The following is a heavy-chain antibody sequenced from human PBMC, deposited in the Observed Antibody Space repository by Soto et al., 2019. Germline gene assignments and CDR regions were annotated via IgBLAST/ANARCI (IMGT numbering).Heavy chain of an antibody. CDR2: INPNSGGT. CDR1: GYTFTGYY. J-gene: IGHJ6*02. CDR3: ARDLVVPAAIPDYYYYGMDV. V-gene: IGHV1-2*04. Sequence: ASVKVSCKASGYTFTGYYMHWVRQAPGQGLELMGWINPNSGGTNYAQKFQGWVTMTRDTSISTAYMELSRLRSDDTAVYYCARDLVVPAAIPDYYYYGMDVWGQGTTVTVSS. D-gene: IGHD2-2*01.